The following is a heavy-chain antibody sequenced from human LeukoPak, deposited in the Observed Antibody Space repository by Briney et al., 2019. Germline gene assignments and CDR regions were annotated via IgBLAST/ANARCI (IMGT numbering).Heavy chain of an antibody. V-gene: IGHV4-4*07. D-gene: IGHD3-22*01. Sequence: PSETLSLTCTVSGGSISGYSWSWIRQPAGKGLEWIGRIYSSGSTNYNSSLKSRVTMSVDTSKNQFSLQLNSVTPEDTAVYYCARVCYYDSSGILHAFDIWGQGTMVTVSS. CDR1: GGSISGYS. J-gene: IGHJ3*02. CDR3: ARVCYYDSSGILHAFDI. CDR2: IYSSGST.